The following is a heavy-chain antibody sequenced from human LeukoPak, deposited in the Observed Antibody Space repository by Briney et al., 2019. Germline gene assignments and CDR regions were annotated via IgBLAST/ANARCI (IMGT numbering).Heavy chain of an antibody. CDR2: IYSGGST. V-gene: IGHV3-53*01. CDR3: ASYGSGSYVRDY. Sequence: GGSLRLSCAASGFTVSSNYMSWVRPAPGKGLAWVSVIYSGGSTYYADSVKGRFTISRDNSKNTLYLQMNSLRAEDTAVYYCASYGSGSYVRDYWGQGTLVTVSS. J-gene: IGHJ4*02. D-gene: IGHD3-10*01. CDR1: GFTVSSNY.